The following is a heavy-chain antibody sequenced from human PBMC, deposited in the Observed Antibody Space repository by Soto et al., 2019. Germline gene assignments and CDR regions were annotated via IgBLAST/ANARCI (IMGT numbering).Heavy chain of an antibody. V-gene: IGHV3-23*01. CDR1: GLSFDNYA. Sequence: EVQFLESGGGVVRPGGSLRLSCVASGLSFDNYAMTWVRQSPGKGLEWLACITGNGAVTSYTDSVRGRFTISRDNSKNTLYLQMDSLRADDTAVYSCGKDPNGDYFGTFDFWGQGTTVTVSS. J-gene: IGHJ3*01. D-gene: IGHD4-17*01. CDR2: ITGNGAVT. CDR3: GKDPNGDYFGTFDF.